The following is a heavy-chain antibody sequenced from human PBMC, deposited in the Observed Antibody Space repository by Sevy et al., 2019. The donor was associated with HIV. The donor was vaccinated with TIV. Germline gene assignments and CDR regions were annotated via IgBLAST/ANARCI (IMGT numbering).Heavy chain of an antibody. CDR2: IKQDGSEK. CDR3: EGGYYYDSSGYLGY. Sequence: GGSLRLSCAASGFTFSSSWMNWVRQAPGKGLEWVAKIKQDGSEKYYVDSVKGRFTISRDNAKNSLYLQMNSLRAEDTAVYYCEGGYYYDSSGYLGYWGQGTLVTVSS. J-gene: IGHJ4*02. V-gene: IGHV3-7*01. D-gene: IGHD3-22*01. CDR1: GFTFSSSW.